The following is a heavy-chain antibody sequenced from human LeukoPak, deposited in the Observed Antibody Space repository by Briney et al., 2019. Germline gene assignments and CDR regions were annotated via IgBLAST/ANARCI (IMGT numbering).Heavy chain of an antibody. V-gene: IGHV1-46*01. CDR3: ARDHGSAYYRAPRH. CDR2: INPSGGST. CDR1: GYIFTNYY. J-gene: IGHJ4*02. D-gene: IGHD3-10*01. Sequence: GASVTVSCKASGYIFTNYYMHWVRQAPGQGLEWMGIINPSGGSTTYAQKFQGRVTMTRDTSTSTVYMELSSLRSEDTAVYYCARDHGSAYYRAPRHWGQGTLVTVSS.